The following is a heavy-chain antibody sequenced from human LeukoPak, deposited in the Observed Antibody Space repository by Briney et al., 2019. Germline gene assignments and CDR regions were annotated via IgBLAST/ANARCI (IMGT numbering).Heavy chain of an antibody. CDR2: INHSGST. CDR1: GGSFSGYY. CDR3: APRGDIEHSYGYGKWFDP. D-gene: IGHD5-18*01. Sequence: PSETLSLTCAVYGGSFSGYYWSWIRQPPGKGLEWIGEINHSGSTNYNASLKSRVTVSVDSSKNQFSLRLSSVTAADTAVYYCAPRGDIEHSYGYGKWFDPWGQGTRLTVSS. V-gene: IGHV4-34*01. J-gene: IGHJ5*02.